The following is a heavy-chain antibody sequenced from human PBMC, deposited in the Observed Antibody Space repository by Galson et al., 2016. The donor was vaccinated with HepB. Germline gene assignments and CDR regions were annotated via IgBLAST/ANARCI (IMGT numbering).Heavy chain of an antibody. CDR1: GFTFNSFG. Sequence: SCAASGFTFNSFGMHWVRQAPGKGLEWVAVIWYDGSNKYYGDSVKGRFTISRDNSKNTLYLQMNSLRAEDTAIYYCAREAPIAAPGANDCWGQGTQVTVSS. V-gene: IGHV3-33*01. D-gene: IGHD6-13*01. J-gene: IGHJ4*02. CDR2: IWYDGSNK. CDR3: AREAPIAAPGANDC.